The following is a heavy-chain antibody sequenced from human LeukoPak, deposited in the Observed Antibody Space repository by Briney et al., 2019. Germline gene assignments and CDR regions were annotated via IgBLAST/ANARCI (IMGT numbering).Heavy chain of an antibody. J-gene: IGHJ6*03. CDR3: ARASITSTYYHYYMDV. CDR1: GFTFSSFP. V-gene: IGHV3-30*01. Sequence: GRSLRLSCAASGFTFSSFPMHWVRQAPGKGLEWVVVVSPDGSVENYADSVKDRFTISRDNSKNTVYLQMNSLRTEDTAVYYCARASITSTYYHYYMDVWGKGTTVTVSS. D-gene: IGHD3-10*01. CDR2: VSPDGSVE.